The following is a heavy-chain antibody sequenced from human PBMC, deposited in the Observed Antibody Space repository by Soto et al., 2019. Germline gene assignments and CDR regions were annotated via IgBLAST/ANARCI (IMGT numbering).Heavy chain of an antibody. Sequence: QITLKESGPTLVKPTQTLTLTCTFYGFSLSTSGVGVGWIRQPPGKALEWLALIYWDDDKRYSPSLKSRLTITXDXSXNXLVLTMTNMDPVDTATYYCAHRRRYYDSSGYYYLDYWGQGTLVTVSS. CDR3: AHRRRYYDSSGYYYLDY. CDR1: GFSLSTSGVG. D-gene: IGHD3-22*01. V-gene: IGHV2-5*02. CDR2: IYWDDDK. J-gene: IGHJ4*02.